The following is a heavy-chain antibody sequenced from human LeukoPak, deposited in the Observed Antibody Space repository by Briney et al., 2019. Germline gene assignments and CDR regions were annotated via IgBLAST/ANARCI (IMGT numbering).Heavy chain of an antibody. CDR3: ARDGLLMYCSSTSCYYAFDI. V-gene: IGHV1-18*04. CDR2: ISAYNGNT. CDR1: GYTFTGYY. Sequence: ASVKVSCKASGYTFTGYYMHWVRQAPGQGLEWMGWISAYNGNTNYAQKLQGRVTMTTDTSLSTAYMELRSLRSDDTAVYYCARDGLLMYCSSTSCYYAFDIWGQGTMVTVSS. D-gene: IGHD2-2*01. J-gene: IGHJ3*02.